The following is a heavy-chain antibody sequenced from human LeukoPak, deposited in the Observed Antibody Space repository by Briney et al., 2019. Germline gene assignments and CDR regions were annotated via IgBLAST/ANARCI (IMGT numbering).Heavy chain of an antibody. J-gene: IGHJ6*02. CDR1: GYTFTSYG. V-gene: IGHV1-18*01. CDR2: ISAYNGNT. Sequence: AAVKVSCKASGYTFTSYGISWVRQAPGQGLEWMGWISAYNGNTDYAQKLQGRVTMTTDTSTSTAYMELRSLRSDDTAVYSCARATPAGYYYGMDVWGQGTTVTVSS. CDR3: ARATPAGYYYGMDV.